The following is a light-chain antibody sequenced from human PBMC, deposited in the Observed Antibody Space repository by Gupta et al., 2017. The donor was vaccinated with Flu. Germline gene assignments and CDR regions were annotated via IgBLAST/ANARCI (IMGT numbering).Light chain of an antibody. CDR3: QQLNTCPPFT. CDR2: AAS. V-gene: IGKV1-9*01. Sequence: DIQLTQSPSFLSASVGDRVTITCRASQGIASYLAWYQQKPGKAPKLLIYAASTIQSGGPSRCSGSGAGTEYTLTISSLQPEDFATDYCQQLNTCPPFTFGQGTRLEIK. J-gene: IGKJ5*01. CDR1: QGIASY.